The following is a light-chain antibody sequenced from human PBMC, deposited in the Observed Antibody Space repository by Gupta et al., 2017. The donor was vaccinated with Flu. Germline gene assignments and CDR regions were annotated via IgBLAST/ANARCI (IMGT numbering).Light chain of an antibody. CDR3: CSYAGSYNYV. CDR2: DVS. CDR1: SSDVGGYNY. Sequence: QSALTPPRSMSGSPGQSVTHPCTGTSSDVGGYNYFSWFQHHPGKAPKLMIYDVSKRPSGVPDRFSGSKSGNTASLTISGLQAEDEADYYCCSYAGSYNYVFGTGTKVTVL. J-gene: IGLJ1*01. V-gene: IGLV2-11*01.